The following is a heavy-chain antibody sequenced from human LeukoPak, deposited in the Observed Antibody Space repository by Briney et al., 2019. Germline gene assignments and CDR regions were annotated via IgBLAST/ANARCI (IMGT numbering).Heavy chain of an antibody. CDR1: GITFSAYA. D-gene: IGHD6-19*01. J-gene: IGHJ4*02. Sequence: GGSLRLSCAASGITFSAYAMSWVRQAPGKGLEWVSSISSSSSYIYYADSVKGRFTISRDNAKNSLYLQMNSLRAEDTALYYCAKDFLGAGYSSGWYGSWGQGTLVTVSS. CDR2: ISSSSSYI. V-gene: IGHV3-21*04. CDR3: AKDFLGAGYSSGWYGS.